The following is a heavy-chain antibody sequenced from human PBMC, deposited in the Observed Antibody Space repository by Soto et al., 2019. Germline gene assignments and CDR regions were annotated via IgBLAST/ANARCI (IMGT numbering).Heavy chain of an antibody. V-gene: IGHV3-30*18. D-gene: IGHD2-2*01. CDR3: AKDVMYCSSTSCLRSDYYYYGMDV. J-gene: IGHJ6*02. Sequence: QVQLVESGGGVVQPGRSLRLSCAASGFTFSSYGMHWVRQAPGKGLEWVAVISYDGSNKYYADSVKGRFTISRDNSKNTLYLQMNSLRAEDKAVYYCAKDVMYCSSTSCLRSDYYYYGMDVWGQGTTVTVSS. CDR1: GFTFSSYG. CDR2: ISYDGSNK.